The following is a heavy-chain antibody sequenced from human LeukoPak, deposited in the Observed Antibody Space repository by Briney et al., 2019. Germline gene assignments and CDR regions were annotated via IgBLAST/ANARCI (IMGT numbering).Heavy chain of an antibody. CDR1: GGSFSGYY. J-gene: IGHJ5*02. D-gene: IGHD6-13*01. V-gene: IGHV4-34*01. CDR3: ARVESSSWYEGGYNWFDP. CDR2: INHSGST. Sequence: SETLSLTCAVYGGSFSGYYWSWIRQPPGKGLEWIGEINHSGSTNYNPSLKSRVTISVDTSNNQFSLKLSSVTAADTAVYYCARVESSSWYEGGYNWFDPWGQGTLVTVSS.